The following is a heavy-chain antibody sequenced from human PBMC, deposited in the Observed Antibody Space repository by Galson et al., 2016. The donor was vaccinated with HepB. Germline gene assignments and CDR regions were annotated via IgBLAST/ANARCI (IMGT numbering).Heavy chain of an antibody. J-gene: IGHJ4*02. V-gene: IGHV3-30*03. CDR3: ARRHEYCPPVGCSVDY. CDR1: GFPFSERG. CDR2: DSMDGRRK. Sequence: SLRLSCAASGFPFSERGMHWVRQAPGKGLEWVAADSMDGRRKLYADSVKGRFTISRYNSNSMLFLQMSSLRADDTAVYYCARRHEYCPPVGCSVDYWGQGTLVSVSS. D-gene: IGHD2/OR15-2a*01.